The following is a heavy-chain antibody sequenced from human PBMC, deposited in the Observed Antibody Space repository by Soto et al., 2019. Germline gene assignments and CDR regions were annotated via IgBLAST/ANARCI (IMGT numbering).Heavy chain of an antibody. D-gene: IGHD4-17*01. CDR2: IWYDGSNK. CDR1: GFTFSSYG. Sequence: GESLKISCAASGFTFSSYGMHWVRQAPGKGLEWVAVIWYDGSNKYYADSVKGRFTISRDNSKNTLYLQMNSLRAEDTAVYYCARDRATTVGYYYYYYGMDVWGQGTTVTVSS. CDR3: ARDRATTVGYYYYYYGMDV. J-gene: IGHJ6*02. V-gene: IGHV3-33*01.